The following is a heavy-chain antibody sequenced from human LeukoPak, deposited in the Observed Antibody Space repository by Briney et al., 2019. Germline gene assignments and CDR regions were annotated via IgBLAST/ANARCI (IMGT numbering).Heavy chain of an antibody. D-gene: IGHD2/OR15-2a*01. Sequence: PGGSLRLSCAASGFTINNNYMTWVRQAPGKGLEWVSVSYSGGSSYYADSVKGRFTMSRDSSKNTVNLQMNILTVEDTAVYYCARILSTTAAFDIWGQGTMVTVSS. CDR2: SYSGGSS. J-gene: IGHJ3*02. CDR1: GFTINNNY. CDR3: ARILSTTAAFDI. V-gene: IGHV3-53*01.